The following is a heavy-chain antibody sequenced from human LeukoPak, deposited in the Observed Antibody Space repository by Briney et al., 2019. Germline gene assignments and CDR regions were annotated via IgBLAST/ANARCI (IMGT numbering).Heavy chain of an antibody. CDR3: ARLGSRGYYFDY. V-gene: IGHV3-11*06. J-gene: IGHJ4*02. CDR2: ISGSSTYT. CDR1: GFTFSDYY. D-gene: IGHD1-26*01. Sequence: GGSLRLSCASSGFTFSDYYMSWIRQAPGKGLEWVSHISGSSTYTNYADSVKGRFTISRDNANNSLYLQMNSLTAEDTAVFYCARLGSRGYYFDYWGQGTLVSVSS.